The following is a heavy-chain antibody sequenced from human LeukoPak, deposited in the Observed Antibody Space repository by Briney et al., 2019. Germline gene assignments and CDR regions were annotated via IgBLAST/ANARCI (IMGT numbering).Heavy chain of an antibody. V-gene: IGHV3-48*01. CDR3: ARIYYDFWSGYYYPYYYYMDV. Sequence: GGSLRLSCAASGFTFSSYSMNWVRQAPGKGLEWVSYISSSSSTIYYADSVKGRFTISRDNAKNSLYLQMNSLRAEDTAVYYCARIYYDFWSGYYYPYYYYMDVWGKGTTVTVSS. D-gene: IGHD3-3*01. J-gene: IGHJ6*03. CDR1: GFTFSSYS. CDR2: ISSSSSTI.